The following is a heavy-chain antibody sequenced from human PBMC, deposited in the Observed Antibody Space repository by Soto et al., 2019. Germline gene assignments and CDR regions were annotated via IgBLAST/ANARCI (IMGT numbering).Heavy chain of an antibody. V-gene: IGHV3-66*04. Sequence: GGSLRLSCAASGFTVSSNYMSWVRQAPGKGLEWVSVIYSGGSTYYADSVKGRFTISRDNSKNTLYLQMNSLRAEDTAVYYCARPRGPKVPAAIPYYYYYMDVWGKGTTVTVSS. J-gene: IGHJ6*03. CDR3: ARPRGPKVPAAIPYYYYYMDV. CDR2: IYSGGST. CDR1: GFTVSSNY. D-gene: IGHD2-2*01.